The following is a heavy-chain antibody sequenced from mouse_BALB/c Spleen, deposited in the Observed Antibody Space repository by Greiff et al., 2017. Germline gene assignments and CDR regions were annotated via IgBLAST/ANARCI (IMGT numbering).Heavy chain of an antibody. J-gene: IGHJ3*01. CDR3: ARGGLRAWFAY. CDR2: ISDGGSYT. D-gene: IGHD2-2*01. Sequence: DVKLVESGGGLVKPGGSLKLSCAASGFTFSDYYMYWVRQTPEKRLEWVATISDGGSYTYYPDSVKGRFTISRDNAKNNLYLQMSSLKSEDTAMYYCARGGLRAWFAYWGQGTLVTVSA. V-gene: IGHV5-4*02. CDR1: GFTFSDYY.